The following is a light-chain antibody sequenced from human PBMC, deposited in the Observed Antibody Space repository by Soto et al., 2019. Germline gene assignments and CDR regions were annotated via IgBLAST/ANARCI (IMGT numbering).Light chain of an antibody. Sequence: QSALTQPPSASGSPGQSVTISCTGTSSDVGAYNYVSWYQQHTGKAPQIIISEVTRRPSGVPDRFSGSKSGNTASLTVSGLLADDEAVYYCSSYAGSNNPVIFGGGTKLTVL. CDR1: SSDVGAYNY. CDR3: SSYAGSNNPVI. V-gene: IGLV2-8*01. J-gene: IGLJ2*01. CDR2: EVT.